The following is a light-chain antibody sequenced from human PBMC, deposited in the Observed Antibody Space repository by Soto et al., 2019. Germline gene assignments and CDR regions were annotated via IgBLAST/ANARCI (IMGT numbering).Light chain of an antibody. CDR1: QSVSSSY. Sequence: EIVLTQSPGTLSVSPGERATLSCRASQSVSSSYLAWYQQKPGQAPRLLIYGASSRATGIPDRFSGSGSGTDFTLTISRLEPEDFAVYYRQQYGSSPPVWTFGQGTKVEIK. CDR2: GAS. CDR3: QQYGSSPPVWT. J-gene: IGKJ1*01. V-gene: IGKV3-20*01.